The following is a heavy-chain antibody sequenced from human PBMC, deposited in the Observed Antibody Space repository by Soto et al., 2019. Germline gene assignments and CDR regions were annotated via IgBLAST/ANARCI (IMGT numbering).Heavy chain of an antibody. CDR2: IYYSGST. CDR3: ARESRLTGRPRFLEWLGAGGALDI. J-gene: IGHJ3*02. CDR1: GGSISSGGYY. V-gene: IGHV4-31*03. Sequence: SETLSLTCTDSGGSISSGGYYWSWIRQHPGKGLEWIGYIYYSGSTYYNPSLKSRVTISVDTSKNQFSLKLSSVTAADTAVYYCARESRLTGRPRFLEWLGAGGALDIWGQGTMVAVS. D-gene: IGHD3-3*01.